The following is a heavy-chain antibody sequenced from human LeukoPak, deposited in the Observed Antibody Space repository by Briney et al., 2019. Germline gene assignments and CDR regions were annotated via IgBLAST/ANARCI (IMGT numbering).Heavy chain of an antibody. V-gene: IGHV3-30*02. CDR3: ARDDVDRGGAFDI. Sequence: GGSLRLSCATDGFTFSIFGMHWVRQAPGKGLEWVAFIRYDGSNRYYADSVKDRFTISRDNSKNTLYLQMSSLRGEDTAVYYCARDDVDRGGAFDIWGQGTMVTVSS. D-gene: IGHD3-16*01. CDR1: GFTFSIFG. J-gene: IGHJ3*02. CDR2: IRYDGSNR.